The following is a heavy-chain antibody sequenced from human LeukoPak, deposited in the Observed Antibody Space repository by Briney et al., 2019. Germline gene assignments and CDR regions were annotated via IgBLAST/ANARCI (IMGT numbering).Heavy chain of an antibody. CDR2: ISYTGTYI. CDR3: VRDAYITMIVVAYNWFDP. Sequence: GGSLRLSCAASAFSLNTYNMNWVRRAPGKGLQFVSSISYTGTYIYYADSVKGRFTISRDNAQSSVYLQMNSLRAEDTAVYYCVRDAYITMIVVAYNWFDPWGQGTLVTVSS. V-gene: IGHV3-21*04. D-gene: IGHD3-22*01. CDR1: AFSLNTYN. J-gene: IGHJ5*02.